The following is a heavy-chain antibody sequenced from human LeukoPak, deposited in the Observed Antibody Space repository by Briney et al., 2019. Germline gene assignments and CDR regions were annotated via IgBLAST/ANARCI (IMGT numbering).Heavy chain of an antibody. V-gene: IGHV1-8*01. CDR2: MNPNSGNT. CDR1: GYTFTSDD. Sequence: EASVKVSCKASGYTFTSDDINWVRQATGQGLEWMGWMNPNSGNTGYAQKFQGRVTMTTDTSTSTAYMELRSLRSDDTAVYYCARSRAAAGTGWFDPWGQGTLVTVSS. J-gene: IGHJ5*02. D-gene: IGHD6-13*01. CDR3: ARSRAAAGTGWFDP.